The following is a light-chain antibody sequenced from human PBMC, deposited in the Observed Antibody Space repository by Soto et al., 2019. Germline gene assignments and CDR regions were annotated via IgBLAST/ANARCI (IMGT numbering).Light chain of an antibody. CDR2: DVT. Sequence: QSALSQPASVSGSPGQSITISCTGASSDVGGYNYVSWYQQHPGTAPKLIIYDVTYRPSGVSTRFSGSKSGNTASLTISGLQAEDEADYYCSAYTFSGSIFGGGTKLTVL. V-gene: IGLV2-14*03. J-gene: IGLJ2*01. CDR1: SSDVGGYNY. CDR3: SAYTFSGSI.